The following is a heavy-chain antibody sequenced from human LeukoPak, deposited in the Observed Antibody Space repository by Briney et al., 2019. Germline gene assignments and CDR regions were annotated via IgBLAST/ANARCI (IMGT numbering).Heavy chain of an antibody. D-gene: IGHD3-22*01. CDR2: ISYDGSNK. Sequence: GGSLRLSCAASGFTFSSYGMHWVRQAPGKGLEWVAVISYDGSNKYYADSVKGRFTISRDNSKNTLYLQMNSLRAEDTAVYYCAKDMARSITMIDPYYFDYWGQGTLVTVSS. CDR3: AKDMARSITMIDPYYFDY. V-gene: IGHV3-30*18. J-gene: IGHJ4*02. CDR1: GFTFSSYG.